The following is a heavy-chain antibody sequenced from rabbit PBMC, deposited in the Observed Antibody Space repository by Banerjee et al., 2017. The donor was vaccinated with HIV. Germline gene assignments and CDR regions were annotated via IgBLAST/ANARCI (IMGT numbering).Heavy chain of an antibody. D-gene: IGHD4-1*01. CDR3: ARDLAGVIGWNFDL. J-gene: IGHJ4*01. Sequence: QEQLEESGGDLVKPEGSLTLTCTASGFSFSSSYWICWVRQAPGKGPEWIACIYNGDGSTYYASWVNGRFTISRSTSLNTVTLQMTSLTAADTATYFCARDLAGVIGWNFDLWGPGTLVTVS. CDR1: GFSFSSSYW. V-gene: IGHV1S47*01. CDR2: IYNGDGST.